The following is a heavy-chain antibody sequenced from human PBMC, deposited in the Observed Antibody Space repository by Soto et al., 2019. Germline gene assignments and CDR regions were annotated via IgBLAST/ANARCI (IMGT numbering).Heavy chain of an antibody. CDR3: AKEITIFGVVIQGYFDY. CDR1: GFTFSSYG. V-gene: IGHV3-30*18. J-gene: IGHJ4*02. CDR2: ISYDGSNK. D-gene: IGHD3-3*01. Sequence: GGSLRLSCAASGFTFSSYGMHWVRQAPGKGLEWVAVISYDGSNKYYADSVKGRFTISRDNSKNTLYLQMNSLRAEDTAVYYCAKEITIFGVVIQGYFDYWGQGTLVTVSS.